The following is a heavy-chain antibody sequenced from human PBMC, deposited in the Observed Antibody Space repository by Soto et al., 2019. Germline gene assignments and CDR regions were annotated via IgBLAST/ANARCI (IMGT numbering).Heavy chain of an antibody. J-gene: IGHJ6*02. CDR3: AREKPRPPVGWYYYYGMDV. Sequence: PGGSLRLSCAASGFTFSSYGMHWVRQAPGKGLEWVAVIWYDGSNKYYADSVKGRFTISRDNSKNTLYLQMNSLRAEDRAVYYCAREKPRPPVGWYYYYGMDVWGQGTTVTVSS. CDR1: GFTFSSYG. V-gene: IGHV3-33*01. D-gene: IGHD1-1*01. CDR2: IWYDGSNK.